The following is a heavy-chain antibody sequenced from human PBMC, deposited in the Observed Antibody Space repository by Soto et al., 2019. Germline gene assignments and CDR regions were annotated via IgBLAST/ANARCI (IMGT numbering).Heavy chain of an antibody. CDR2: LSGGGINT. V-gene: IGHV3-23*01. CDR1: GFTFSTYS. CDR3: AKWSGYGDE. D-gene: IGHD5-12*01. J-gene: IGHJ4*02. Sequence: EVQLLESGGGLVQPGGSLRLSCAASGFTFSTYSMAWVRQAPGKGPEWVSGLSGGGINTFYADSVKGRFTISVDNSKNTVDLQMNSLRLEDAAVYYCAKWSGYGDEWGQGTLVTVSS.